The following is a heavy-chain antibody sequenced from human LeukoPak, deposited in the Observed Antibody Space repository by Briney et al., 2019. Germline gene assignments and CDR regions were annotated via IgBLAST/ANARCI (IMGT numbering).Heavy chain of an antibody. CDR1: GYIFTAYY. Sequence: ASVTVSCKASGYIFTAYYLHWVRQAPGQGLEWMGWIKANSGDTNYARKFQGRVTMTRYTSISTVYMELSRLTSDDTAVYYCTRIGDGYPYWGQGTLVTVSS. J-gene: IGHJ4*02. CDR2: IKANSGDT. CDR3: TRIGDGYPY. V-gene: IGHV1-2*02. D-gene: IGHD5-24*01.